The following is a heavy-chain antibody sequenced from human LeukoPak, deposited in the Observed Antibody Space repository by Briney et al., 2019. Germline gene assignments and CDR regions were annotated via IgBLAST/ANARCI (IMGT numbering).Heavy chain of an antibody. J-gene: IGHJ4*02. CDR3: ACSSTPCYAAGDY. Sequence: GGSLRLSCAASGFTFSSYAMHWVRQAPGKGLEWVAFIRNDGSDKHYADSVKGRFTISRDNSKNTLYLQMNSLRAADTAVYYWACSSTPCYAAGDYWGRGTLVTVSS. CDR1: GFTFSSYA. D-gene: IGHD2-2*01. CDR2: IRNDGSDK. V-gene: IGHV3-30*02.